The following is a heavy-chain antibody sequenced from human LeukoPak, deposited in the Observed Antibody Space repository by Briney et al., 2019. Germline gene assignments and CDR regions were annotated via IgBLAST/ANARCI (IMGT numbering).Heavy chain of an antibody. CDR3: ARDYGYFYYYMDV. V-gene: IGHV1-2*02. CDR1: GYTFTGYY. D-gene: IGHD4-17*01. CDR2: INPNSGGT. J-gene: IGHJ6*03. Sequence: ASVRLSCTASGYTFTGYYMHWVRQAPGQGLEWMGWINPNSGGTNYAQKFQGRVTMTRDTSISTAYMELNRLKSDDTAVYYCARDYGYFYYYMDVWGKGTTVTVSS.